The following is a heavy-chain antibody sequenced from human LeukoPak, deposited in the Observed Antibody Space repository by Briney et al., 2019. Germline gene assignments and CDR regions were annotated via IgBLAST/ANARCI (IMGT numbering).Heavy chain of an antibody. J-gene: IGHJ4*02. D-gene: IGHD2-15*01. CDR3: ARDLGGGNFDY. CDR1: GGSISSYY. V-gene: IGHV4-59*01. Sequence: PSETLSLTCTVSGGSISSYYWSWIRQPPVKGLEWIGYIYYSGSTNYNPSLKSRVTISVDTSKNQFSLKLSSVTAADTAVYYCARDLGGGNFDYWGQGTLVTVSS. CDR2: IYYSGST.